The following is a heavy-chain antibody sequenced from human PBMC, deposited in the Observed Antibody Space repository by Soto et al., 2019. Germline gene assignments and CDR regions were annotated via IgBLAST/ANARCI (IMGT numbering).Heavy chain of an antibody. D-gene: IGHD5-12*01. CDR2: IHYSGST. CDR1: GASISSSSYY. J-gene: IGHJ4*02. CDR3: VRHGGGLFDY. V-gene: IGHV4-39*01. Sequence: SETLSLTCTVSGASISSSSYYWGWIRQPPGKGLEWIGSIHYSGSTYHNPSLNSRVTISVDTSKNQFSLNLSSVTAADTAVYYCVRHGGGLFDYWGQGTVVTVSS.